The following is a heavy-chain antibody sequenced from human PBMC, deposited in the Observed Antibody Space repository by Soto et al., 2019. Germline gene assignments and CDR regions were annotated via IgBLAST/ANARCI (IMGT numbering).Heavy chain of an antibody. J-gene: IGHJ4*02. CDR1: GFTFSSYD. V-gene: IGHV3-64*01. D-gene: IGHD1-7*01. CDR3: VRRVSGNYDY. Sequence: EVQLAESGGGMVQPGGSLRLSCVASGFTFSSYDMHWVRQAPGTGLEYVSSISSNGGTTYYGNSVKGRFTISRDNSKNTLYLQMGSLRAEGMAVYYCVRRVSGNYDYWGQGTLVTVSS. CDR2: ISSNGGTT.